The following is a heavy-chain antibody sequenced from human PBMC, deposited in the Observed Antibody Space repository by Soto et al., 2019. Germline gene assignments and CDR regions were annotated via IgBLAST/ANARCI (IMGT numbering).Heavy chain of an antibody. D-gene: IGHD2-8*01. CDR1: GGSISSYY. CDR2: IYTSGST. V-gene: IGHV4-4*07. CDR3: ARGAFPPGSNYHFGMDV. J-gene: IGHJ6*02. Sequence: QVQLQESGPGLVKPSETLSLTCTVSGGSISSYYWSWIRQPAGKGLEWIGRIYTSGSTNYNPSLKSRVTMSVDTSKNQFSLKLSSVTAADTAVYYCARGAFPPGSNYHFGMDVWGQGTTVTVSS.